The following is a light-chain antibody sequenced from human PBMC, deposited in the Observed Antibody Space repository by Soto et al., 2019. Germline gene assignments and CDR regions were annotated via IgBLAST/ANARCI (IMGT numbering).Light chain of an antibody. V-gene: IGKV3-15*01. CDR1: QSVSSN. CDR2: GAS. J-gene: IGKJ1*01. Sequence: EIVMTQSPATLSVSPGERATLSCRASQSVSSNLAWYQQKPGQASRLLIYGASTRATGIPARFSGGGSGTEFTLTISSLQSEDLAVYYCQQYNNWPPWTFGRGTNVQIK. CDR3: QQYNNWPPWT.